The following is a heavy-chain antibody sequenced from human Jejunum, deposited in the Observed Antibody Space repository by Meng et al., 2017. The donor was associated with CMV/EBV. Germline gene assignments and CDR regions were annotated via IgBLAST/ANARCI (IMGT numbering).Heavy chain of an antibody. CDR3: ARDLSGYYSFVDY. CDR1: GYIFNNYG. J-gene: IGHJ4*02. Sequence: QVQPVQFGVEVKKPGASVKVSCKASGYIFNNYGVSWVRQAPGQGPEWMGWISAYNGNTNYAQNFQGRFTMTTDTSTSTAYMELRSLRSDDTAVYYCARDLSGYYSFVDYWGQGTLVTVSS. D-gene: IGHD3-22*01. CDR2: ISAYNGNT. V-gene: IGHV1-18*01.